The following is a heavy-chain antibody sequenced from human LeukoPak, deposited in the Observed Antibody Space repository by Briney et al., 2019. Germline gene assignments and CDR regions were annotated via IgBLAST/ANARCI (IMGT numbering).Heavy chain of an antibody. D-gene: IGHD2-21*01. CDR3: AAPGIAIQGNAFDI. V-gene: IGHV4-30-4*08. CDR2: IYYSGST. CDR1: GGSISSGDYY. J-gene: IGHJ3*02. Sequence: SQTLSLTCTVSGGSISSGDYYWSWIRQPPGKGPEWIGYIYYSGSTYYNPSLKSRVTISVDTSKNQFSLRLSSVTAADTAVYYCAAPGIAIQGNAFDIWGQGTMVTVSS.